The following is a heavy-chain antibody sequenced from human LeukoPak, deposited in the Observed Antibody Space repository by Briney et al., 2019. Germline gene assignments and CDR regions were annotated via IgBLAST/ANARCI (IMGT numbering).Heavy chain of an antibody. Sequence: GGSLRLSCADSGFTFSSYWMSWVRQAPGKGLEWVANIKQDGSEKYYADSVKGRFTISRDNSKNTLYLQMNSLRAEDTAVYYCANVAVQLHLDYWGQGTLVTVSS. CDR1: GFTFSSYW. CDR3: ANVAVQLHLDY. D-gene: IGHD5-18*01. J-gene: IGHJ4*02. V-gene: IGHV3-7*01. CDR2: IKQDGSEK.